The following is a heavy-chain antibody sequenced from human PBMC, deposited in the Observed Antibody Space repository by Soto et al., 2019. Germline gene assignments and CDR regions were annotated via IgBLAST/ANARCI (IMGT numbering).Heavy chain of an antibody. V-gene: IGHV4-31*03. Sequence: SETLSLTCTVSGGSISSGGYYWSWIRQHPGKGLEWIGYIYYSGSTYYNPSLKSRVTISVDTSKNQFSLKLSSVTAADTAVYYCARVSAVTTLRVLSFPLDYWGQGTLVTVSS. J-gene: IGHJ4*02. CDR1: GGSISSGGYY. CDR3: ARVSAVTTLRVLSFPLDY. CDR2: IYYSGST. D-gene: IGHD4-17*01.